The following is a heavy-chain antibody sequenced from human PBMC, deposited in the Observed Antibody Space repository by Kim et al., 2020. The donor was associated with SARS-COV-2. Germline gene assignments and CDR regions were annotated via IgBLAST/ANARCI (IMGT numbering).Heavy chain of an antibody. J-gene: IGHJ6*04. D-gene: IGHD3-22*01. CDR3: ARRGYYDSSGFAYCYGMDD. V-gene: IGHV4-59*13. CDR1: GGSISSYY. CDR2: IYYSGST. Sequence: SETLSLTCTVSGGSISSYYWSWIRQPPGKGLEWIGYIYYSGSTNYNPSLKSRVTISVDTSKNQFSLKLSSVTAADTAVYYCARRGYYDSSGFAYCYGMDDWGEGTTVTVSS.